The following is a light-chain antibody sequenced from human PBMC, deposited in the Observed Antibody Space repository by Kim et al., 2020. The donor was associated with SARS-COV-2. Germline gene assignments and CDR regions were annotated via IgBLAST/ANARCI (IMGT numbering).Light chain of an antibody. J-gene: IGKJ1*01. V-gene: IGKV3-20*01. Sequence: SPGERATLCCRATQSVSANYLAWYQHKRGQAPRLLIYGASTRATGIPDRFTGSGSGTDFTLTISRLEPEDFAVYYCQQYDILPRTFGQGTKVDIK. CDR3: QQYDILPRT. CDR1: QSVSANY. CDR2: GAS.